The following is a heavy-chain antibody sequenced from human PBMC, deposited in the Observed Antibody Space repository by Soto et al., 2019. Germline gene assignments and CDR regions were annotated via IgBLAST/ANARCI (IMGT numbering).Heavy chain of an antibody. CDR1: GWSFSGYY. Sequence: SETLSLTCAVYGWSFSGYYWSWIRQPPGKGLEWIGEVYHSGSTNYNPSLKSRVTISVDTSKNQFSLKLNSMTAADTAVYYCARHNYGSGSTYFDYWGQGTLVTVSS. D-gene: IGHD3-10*01. J-gene: IGHJ4*02. CDR2: VYHSGST. CDR3: ARHNYGSGSTYFDY. V-gene: IGHV4-34*01.